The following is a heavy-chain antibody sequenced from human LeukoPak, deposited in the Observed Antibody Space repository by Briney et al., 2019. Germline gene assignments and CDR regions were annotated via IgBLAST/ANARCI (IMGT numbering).Heavy chain of an antibody. CDR3: AREASAFDY. V-gene: IGHV6-1*01. J-gene: IGHJ4*02. Sequence: SQTLSLTCVISGDRVSSNSAAWNWIRQSASRRLEWLGKTYYRSKWFNDYAVSVKSRITINPDTSKNHFSLQLNSVTPEDTAVYYCAREASAFDYWGQGTLVTVSS. D-gene: IGHD1-26*01. CDR1: GDRVSSNSAA. CDR2: TYYRSKWFN.